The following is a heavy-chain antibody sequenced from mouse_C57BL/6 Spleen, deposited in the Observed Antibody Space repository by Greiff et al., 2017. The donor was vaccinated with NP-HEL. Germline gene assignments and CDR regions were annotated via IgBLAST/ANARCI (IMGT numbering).Heavy chain of an antibody. CDR2: ISDGGSYT. V-gene: IGHV5-4*01. CDR1: GFTFSSYA. CDR3: ARIYYDYDGPSY. Sequence: EVQLQQSGGGLVKPGGSLKLSCAASGFTFSSYAMSWVRQTPEKRLEWVATISDGGSYTYYPDNVKGRFTISRDNAKNNLYLQMSHLKSEDTAMYYCARIYYDYDGPSYWGQGTLVTVSA. J-gene: IGHJ3*01. D-gene: IGHD2-4*01.